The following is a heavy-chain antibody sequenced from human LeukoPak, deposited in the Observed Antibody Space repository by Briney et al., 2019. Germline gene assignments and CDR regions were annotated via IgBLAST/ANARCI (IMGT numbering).Heavy chain of an antibody. CDR2: INHSGST. J-gene: IGHJ4*02. CDR3: ARLITTGWFFDY. Sequence: SETLSLTCAVYGGSFSGYYWSWIRQPPGKGLEWIGEINHSGSTNYNPSLKSRVTISVDTSKNQFSLKLSSVTAADTAVYYCARLITTGWFFDYWGQGTLVTVSS. V-gene: IGHV4-34*01. D-gene: IGHD1-1*01. CDR1: GGSFSGYY.